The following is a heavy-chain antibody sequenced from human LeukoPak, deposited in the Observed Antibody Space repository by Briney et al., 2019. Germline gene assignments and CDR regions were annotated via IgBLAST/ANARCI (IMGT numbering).Heavy chain of an antibody. V-gene: IGHV3-33*01. CDR2: IWYDGRNK. CDR1: GFTFSSYG. D-gene: IGHD1-26*01. Sequence: GGSLRLSCAASGFTFSSYGMHWVRQAPGKGLEWVAVIWYDGRNKHYADSVKGRFTISRDNARNTLFLQMSSLRAEDTAVYYCARDLYSGSYNGVNYWGQGTLVTVSS. CDR3: ARDLYSGSYNGVNY. J-gene: IGHJ4*02.